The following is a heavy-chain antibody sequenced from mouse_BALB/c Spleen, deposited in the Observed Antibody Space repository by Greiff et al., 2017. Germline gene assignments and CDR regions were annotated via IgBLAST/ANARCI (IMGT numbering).Heavy chain of an antibody. CDR3: AREDDGYYSLYAMDY. CDR2: ISSGGSYT. J-gene: IGHJ4*01. D-gene: IGHD2-3*01. Sequence: EVKLVESGGGLVKPGGSLKLSCAASGFTFSSYAMSWVRQSPEKRLEWVAEISSGGSYTYYPDTVTGRFTISRDNAKNTLYLEMSSLRSEDTAMYYCAREDDGYYSLYAMDYWGQGTSVTVSS. V-gene: IGHV5-9-4*01. CDR1: GFTFSSYA.